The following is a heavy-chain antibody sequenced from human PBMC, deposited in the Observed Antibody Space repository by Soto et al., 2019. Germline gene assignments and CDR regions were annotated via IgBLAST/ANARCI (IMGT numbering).Heavy chain of an antibody. V-gene: IGHV4-59*01. J-gene: IGHJ5*02. CDR2: IYYSGST. CDR3: ARVPIHNWFDP. Sequence: SETLSLTCTVSGGSISSYYWSWIRQPPGKGLEWIGCIYYSGSTNYNPSLKSRVTISVDTSKNQFSLKLSSVTAADTAVYYCARVPIHNWFDPWGQGTLVTVSS. CDR1: GGSISSYY.